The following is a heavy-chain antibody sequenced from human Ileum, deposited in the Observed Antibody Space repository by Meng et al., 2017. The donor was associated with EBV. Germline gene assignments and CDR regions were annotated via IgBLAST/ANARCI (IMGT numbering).Heavy chain of an antibody. CDR2: INHSGST. D-gene: IGHD6-13*01. CDR1: GGSCSGYY. Sequence: QVQLQQGGAALLNPSETLSLTCAVYGGSCSGYYWTWIRQPPGKGLEWIGEINHSGSTNYNPSLKSRVTISVDKNQFSLKLSSVTAADTAVYYCARGFYTYGSSCFDYWGQGTLVTVSS. CDR3: ARGFYTYGSSCFDY. J-gene: IGHJ4*02. V-gene: IGHV4-34*01.